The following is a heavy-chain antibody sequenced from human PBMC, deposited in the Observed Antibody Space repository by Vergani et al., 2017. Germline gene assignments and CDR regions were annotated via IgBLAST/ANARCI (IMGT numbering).Heavy chain of an antibody. J-gene: IGHJ4*02. V-gene: IGHV3-7*03. Sequence: EVQLVESGGGLVQPGGSLRLSCAASGFTFSSYWMSWVRQAPGKGLEWVANIKQEGSENYYVDSVKGRFTISRDNAKNSLYLQMNSLRAEYTAVYYCAKGSSSSVFHYSSVFDYWGQGTLVTVSS. D-gene: IGHD6-6*01. CDR3: AKGSSSSVFHYSSVFDY. CDR1: GFTFSSYW. CDR2: IKQEGSEN.